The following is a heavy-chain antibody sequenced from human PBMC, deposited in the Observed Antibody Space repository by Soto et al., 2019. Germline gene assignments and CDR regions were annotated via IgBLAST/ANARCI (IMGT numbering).Heavy chain of an antibody. D-gene: IGHD2-15*01. CDR3: AKYPLGGSCDDAFDI. CDR1: GFTFSSYS. CDR2: ISSSSSYI. J-gene: IGHJ3*02. Sequence: VGSLRLSCAASGFTFSSYSMNWVRQAPGKGLEWVSSISSSSSYIYYADSVKGRFTISRDNAKNSLYLQMNSLRAEDTAVYYCAKYPLGGSCDDAFDIWGQGTMVTVPS. V-gene: IGHV3-21*01.